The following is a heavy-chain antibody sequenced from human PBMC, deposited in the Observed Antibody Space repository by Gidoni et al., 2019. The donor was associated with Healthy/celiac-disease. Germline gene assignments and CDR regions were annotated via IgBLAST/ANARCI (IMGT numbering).Heavy chain of an antibody. D-gene: IGHD3-22*01. V-gene: IGHV3-30*18. J-gene: IGHJ4*02. Sequence: QVQLVESGGGVVQPGRSLRLSCAASGFTVSSYGMHWVRQAPGKGLEWVAVISYDGSNKYYADSVKGRFTISRDNSKNTLYLQMNSLRAEDTAVYYCAKRSATGDYYDSSGYYFLDYWGQGTLVTVSS. CDR2: ISYDGSNK. CDR3: AKRSATGDYYDSSGYYFLDY. CDR1: GFTVSSYG.